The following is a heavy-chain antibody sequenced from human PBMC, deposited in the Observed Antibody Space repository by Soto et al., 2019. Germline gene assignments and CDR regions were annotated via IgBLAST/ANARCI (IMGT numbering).Heavy chain of an antibody. CDR3: ATGVRTDGAFDI. D-gene: IGHD3-10*01. V-gene: IGHV4-59*07. CDR1: GGSISSYY. CDR2: IYYSGST. Sequence: PSDTLSLTCTVSGGSISSYYWSWVRQPPGKGLEWIGYIYYSGSTNYNPSLKSRVTVSVDTSKNQFSLKLSSVTAADTAVYYCATGVRTDGAFDIWGQGTMVTVSS. J-gene: IGHJ3*02.